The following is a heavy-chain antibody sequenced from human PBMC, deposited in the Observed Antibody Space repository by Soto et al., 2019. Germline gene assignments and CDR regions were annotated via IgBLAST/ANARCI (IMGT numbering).Heavy chain of an antibody. V-gene: IGHV4-31*03. CDR1: GGSISSGGYY. CDR3: ASGPDYYGSGSYYNVGTNFDY. Sequence: KPSETLSLTCTVSGGSISSGGYYWSWIRQHPGKGLEWIGYIYYSGSTYSNPSLKRRVTISVDTSKNQFSLKLSSVTAADTAVYYCASGPDYYGSGSYYNVGTNFDYWGQGTLVTVSS. J-gene: IGHJ4*02. D-gene: IGHD3-10*01. CDR2: IYYSGST.